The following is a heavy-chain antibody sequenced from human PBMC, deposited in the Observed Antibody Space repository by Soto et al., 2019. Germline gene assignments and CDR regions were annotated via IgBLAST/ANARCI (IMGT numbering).Heavy chain of an antibody. CDR3: ARVMLRGEQWLVRFYYFDY. CDR1: GYTFTSYG. J-gene: IGHJ4*02. Sequence: PSVKVSCKASGYTFTSYGISWVRQAPGQGLDWMGWISAYNGNTNYAQKLQGRVTMTTDTSTSTAYMELRSLRSDDTAVYYCARVMLRGEQWLVRFYYFDYWGQGTLVTVSS. D-gene: IGHD6-19*01. V-gene: IGHV1-18*01. CDR2: ISAYNGNT.